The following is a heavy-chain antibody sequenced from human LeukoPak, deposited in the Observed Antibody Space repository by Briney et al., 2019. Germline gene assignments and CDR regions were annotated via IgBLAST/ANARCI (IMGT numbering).Heavy chain of an antibody. V-gene: IGHV1-3*03. Sequence: GASVKVSCKASGYTFTSYAMHWVRQAPGQRLEWMGWINAGNGNTKYSQEFQGRVTITRDTSASTAYMELSSLRSEDMAVYYCARGRYCTNGVCYPSRDAFDIWGQGTMVTVSS. CDR3: ARGRYCTNGVCYPSRDAFDI. J-gene: IGHJ3*02. CDR2: INAGNGNT. CDR1: GYTFTSYA. D-gene: IGHD2-8*01.